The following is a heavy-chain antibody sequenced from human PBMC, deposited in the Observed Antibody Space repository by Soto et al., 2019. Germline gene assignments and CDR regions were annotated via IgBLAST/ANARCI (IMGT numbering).Heavy chain of an antibody. V-gene: IGHV5-10-1*01. D-gene: IGHD2-15*01. Sequence: PGESLKISCKGSGYSFTSYWISWVRQMPGKGLEWMGRIDPSDSYTNYSPSFHGHVTISADKSISTAYLQWSSLKASDTTMYYCARQKGYSAYYYYGMDVWGQGTTVTVSS. CDR3: ARQKGYSAYYYYGMDV. J-gene: IGHJ6*02. CDR2: IDPSDSYT. CDR1: GYSFTSYW.